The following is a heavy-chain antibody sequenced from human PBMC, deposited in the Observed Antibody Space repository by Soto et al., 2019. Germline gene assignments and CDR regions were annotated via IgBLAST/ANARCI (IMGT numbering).Heavy chain of an antibody. V-gene: IGHV1-18*01. D-gene: IGHD6-25*01. J-gene: IGHJ4*02. CDR1: GYTFTSYG. Sequence: QFQLVQSGAEVKKPGASVKVSCKASGYTFTSYGTTWVRQAPGQGLEWMGRINVDNGNTNYAQKLPGRVTMTTDTSTSAAYLDLRRLRADDTAVYFCARETSSGDYDYWGQGTLVTVSS. CDR2: INVDNGNT. CDR3: ARETSSGDYDY.